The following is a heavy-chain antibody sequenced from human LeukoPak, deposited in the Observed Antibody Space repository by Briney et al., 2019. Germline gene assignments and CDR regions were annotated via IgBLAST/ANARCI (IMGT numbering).Heavy chain of an antibody. V-gene: IGHV3-33*01. Sequence: GGSLRLSCAASGFTFSSYGMHWVRQAPGKGLEWVAVIWYDGSNKYYADSVKGRFTISRDNSKNTLYLQMNSLRAEDTAVYYCARDRGAGDYPLGAFDIWGQGTMVIVSS. D-gene: IGHD4-17*01. CDR3: ARDRGAGDYPLGAFDI. CDR1: GFTFSSYG. CDR2: IWYDGSNK. J-gene: IGHJ3*02.